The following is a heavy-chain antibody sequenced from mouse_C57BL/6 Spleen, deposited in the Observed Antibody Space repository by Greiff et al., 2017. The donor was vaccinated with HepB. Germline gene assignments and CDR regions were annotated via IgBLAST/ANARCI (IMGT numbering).Heavy chain of an antibody. V-gene: IGHV5-12*01. CDR2: ISNGGGST. D-gene: IGHD1-1*01. CDR1: GFTFSDYY. CDR3: ASQGNYYGTAWFAY. Sequence: EVHLVESGGGLVQPGGSLKLSCAASGFTFSDYYMYWVRQTPEKRLEWVAYISNGGGSTYYPDTVKGRFTISRDNAKNTLYLQMSRLKSEDTAMYYCASQGNYYGTAWFAYWGQGTLVTVSA. J-gene: IGHJ3*01.